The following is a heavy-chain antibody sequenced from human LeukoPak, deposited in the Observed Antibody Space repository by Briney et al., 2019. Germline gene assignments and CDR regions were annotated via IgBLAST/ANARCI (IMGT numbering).Heavy chain of an antibody. J-gene: IGHJ2*01. Sequence: PSGTLSLTCAVSGGSISSSNWWGWVRQPPGKGLEWIGEIYHSGSTNYNPSLKSRVTISVDKSKNQFSLKLSSVTAADTAVYYCAREEKPGIAAAGTTNWYFDLWGRGTLVTVSS. V-gene: IGHV4-4*02. CDR3: AREEKPGIAAAGTTNWYFDL. D-gene: IGHD6-13*01. CDR1: GGSISSSNW. CDR2: IYHSGST.